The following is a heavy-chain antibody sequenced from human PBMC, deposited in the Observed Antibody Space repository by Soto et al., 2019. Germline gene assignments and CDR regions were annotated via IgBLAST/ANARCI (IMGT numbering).Heavy chain of an antibody. J-gene: IGHJ5*02. V-gene: IGHV1-69*13. D-gene: IGHD2-15*01. Sequence: SVKVSCKASGGNFSSYAISWWRQSPGQGLEWMGGIIPIFGTANYAQKFQGRVTITADEDTSTANMKLSSLRSEDTAVYYCASLYCSGGSCYSVYNWFDPWGQGTLGTVSS. CDR1: GGNFSSYA. CDR2: IIPIFGTA. CDR3: ASLYCSGGSCYSVYNWFDP.